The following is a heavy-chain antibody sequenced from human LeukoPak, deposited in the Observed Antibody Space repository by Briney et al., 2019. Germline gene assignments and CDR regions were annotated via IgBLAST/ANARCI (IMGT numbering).Heavy chain of an antibody. J-gene: IGHJ4*02. CDR1: GGPISGYF. D-gene: IGHD5-12*01. V-gene: IGHV4-59*01. Sequence: PSETLSLTCTVSGGPISGYFWSWIRQPPGKGLEWIGYIHDNGRTTYNPSLRSRVSISVDTSKSQFSLKLNSLTTTDTAVYYCARVGGYSGFYWGQGTLVTVSS. CDR2: IHDNGRT. CDR3: ARVGGYSGFY.